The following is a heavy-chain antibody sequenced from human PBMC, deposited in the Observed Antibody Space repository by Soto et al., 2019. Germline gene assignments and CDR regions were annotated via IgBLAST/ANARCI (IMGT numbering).Heavy chain of an antibody. V-gene: IGHV1-3*01. CDR2: INAGNGNR. CDR3: ARDLAMDV. CDR1: GNTFTSYA. Sequence: QVQLVQSGAEVKKPGASVKVSCKASGNTFTSYAMHWVRQAPGQRLEWMGWINAGNGNRKYSQKFQGRVTITRDTSASTAYMELSSLRSEDTAVYYCARDLAMDVWGQGTTVTVSS. D-gene: IGHD3-16*01. J-gene: IGHJ6*02.